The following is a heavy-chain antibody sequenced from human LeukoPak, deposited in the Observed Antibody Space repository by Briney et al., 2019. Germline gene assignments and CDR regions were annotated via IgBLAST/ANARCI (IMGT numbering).Heavy chain of an antibody. J-gene: IGHJ4*02. Sequence: GGSLRLSCAASGFTFDDYGMSWVRQAPGKGLEWVSGINWNGGSTGYADSVKGRFTISRDNAKNTLYLQMNSLRVEDTAVYYCVRTHSSGYYYFDSWGQGTLVTVSS. CDR3: VRTHSSGYYYFDS. D-gene: IGHD3-22*01. V-gene: IGHV3-20*04. CDR1: GFTFDDYG. CDR2: INWNGGST.